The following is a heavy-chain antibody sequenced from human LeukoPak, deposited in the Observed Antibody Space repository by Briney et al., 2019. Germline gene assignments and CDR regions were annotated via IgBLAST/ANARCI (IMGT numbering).Heavy chain of an antibody. CDR2: FDPEDGET. Sequence: GASVKVSCKVSGYTLTESSMHWVRQAPGKGLEWMGGFDPEDGETIYAQKLQGRVTMTEDTSTDTAYMELSSLRSEDTAVYYCATPSTGYCSGGSCYSGAFDNWGQGTMVTVSS. CDR3: ATPSTGYCSGGSCYSGAFDN. V-gene: IGHV1-24*01. D-gene: IGHD2-15*01. CDR1: GYTLTESS. J-gene: IGHJ3*02.